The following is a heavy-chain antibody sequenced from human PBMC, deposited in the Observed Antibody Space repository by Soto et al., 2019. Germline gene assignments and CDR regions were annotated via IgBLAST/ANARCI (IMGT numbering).Heavy chain of an antibody. CDR1: GFTFSSYS. D-gene: IGHD3-22*01. V-gene: IGHV3-48*01. J-gene: IGHJ4*02. CDR3: ARGAYYYDSSGLSY. CDR2: ISSSSSTI. Sequence: EVQLVESGGGLVQPGGSLRLSCAASGFTFSSYSMNWVRQAPGKGLEWVSYISSSSSTIYYADSVKGRFTICRDNAKNSLYLQMNSLSAEDTAVYYCARGAYYYDSSGLSYWGQGTLVTVSS.